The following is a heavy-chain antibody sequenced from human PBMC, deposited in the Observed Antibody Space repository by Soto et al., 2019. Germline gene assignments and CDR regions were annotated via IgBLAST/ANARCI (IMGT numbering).Heavy chain of an antibody. CDR2: IIPIFGTA. V-gene: IGHV1-69*13. D-gene: IGHD6-13*01. J-gene: IGHJ4*02. Sequence: GASVKVSCKASGGTFSSYAISWVRQAPGQGLEWMGGIIPIFGTANYAQKFQGRVTITADESTSTAYMELSSLRSEDTAVYYCASPRTYSSSWYARVYFDYWGQGTLVTVSS. CDR1: GGTFSSYA. CDR3: ASPRTYSSSWYARVYFDY.